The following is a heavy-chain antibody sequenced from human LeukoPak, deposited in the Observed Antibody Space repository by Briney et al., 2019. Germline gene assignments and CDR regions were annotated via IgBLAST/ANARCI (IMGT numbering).Heavy chain of an antibody. D-gene: IGHD3-10*01. J-gene: IGHJ4*02. V-gene: IGHV4-34*01. CDR1: GGSFSGYY. CDR3: AATMVRGVRLFGY. Sequence: SETLSLTCAVYGGSFSGYYWSWIRQPPGKGLEWIGEINHSGSTNYNPSLKSRVTISVDTSKNQFSLKLSSVTAADTAVYYCAATMVRGVRLFGYWGQGTLVTVPS. CDR2: INHSGST.